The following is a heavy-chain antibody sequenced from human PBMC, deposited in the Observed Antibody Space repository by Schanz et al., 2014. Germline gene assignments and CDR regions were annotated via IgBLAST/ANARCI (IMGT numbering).Heavy chain of an antibody. D-gene: IGHD1-26*01. V-gene: IGHV4-59*08. CDR1: GASISFYD. CDR2: IYHSGSP. Sequence: QVQLQESGPGLVKPSETLSLTCTVSGASISFYDWNWIRQSPGKGLEWIGYIYHSGSPIYNPSLQSRVTISIDTSKNQFSRKRESVTAADTAMYFCARQGDVYRLDYWGQGTLVTVTS. J-gene: IGHJ4*02. CDR3: ARQGDVYRLDY.